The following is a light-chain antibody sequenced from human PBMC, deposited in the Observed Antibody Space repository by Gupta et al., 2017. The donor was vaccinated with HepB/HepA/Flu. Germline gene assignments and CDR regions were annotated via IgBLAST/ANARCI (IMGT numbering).Light chain of an antibody. J-gene: IGKJ1*01. CDR2: KAS. Sequence: DVQMTQSPSTLSASVGDRVTITCRASQSISSWLAWYQQKPGKAPKLLIYKASSLESGVPSRFSGSGSGTEFTLTSSSLQPDDFATYYCQQYNSHETFGQGTKVEIK. CDR1: QSISSW. CDR3: QQYNSHET. V-gene: IGKV1-5*03.